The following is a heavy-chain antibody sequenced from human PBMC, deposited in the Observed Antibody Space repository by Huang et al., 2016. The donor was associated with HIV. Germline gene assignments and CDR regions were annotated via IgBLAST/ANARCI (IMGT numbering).Heavy chain of an antibody. Sequence: QVQLVQSGAEVKKPGSSVKVSCKASGGTFSSYAINWVRQAPGQGLEWMGGIIPICGTANYAQKFKGRVTITADESTSTAYMELSSLRSEDTAVYYCARDKSGGDANWYFDLWGRGTLVTVSS. CDR1: GGTFSSYA. V-gene: IGHV1-69*01. CDR2: IIPICGTA. D-gene: IGHD2-21*01. J-gene: IGHJ2*01. CDR3: ARDKSGGDANWYFDL.